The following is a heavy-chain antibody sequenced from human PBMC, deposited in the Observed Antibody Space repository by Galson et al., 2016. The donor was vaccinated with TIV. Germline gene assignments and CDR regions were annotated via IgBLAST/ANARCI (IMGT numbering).Heavy chain of an antibody. CDR1: GGPFFSTYT. V-gene: IGHV1-69*02. D-gene: IGHD3-3*01. CDR2: IIPVLGMT. Sequence: SVKVSCKASGGPFFSTYTINWVRQAPGQGLQWLGRIIPVLGMTNYAQRLQGRVTITADRSTSTAYMELSSLRSDDAAVYYCARGDTGRHYEAYFDSWDQGTVVTVSS. J-gene: IGHJ4*02. CDR3: ARGDTGRHYEAYFDS.